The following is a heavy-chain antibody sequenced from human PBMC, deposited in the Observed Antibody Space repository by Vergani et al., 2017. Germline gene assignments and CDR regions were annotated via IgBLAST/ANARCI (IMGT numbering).Heavy chain of an antibody. CDR2: IRYDGSRR. Sequence: QVQRVEWGGGVVQPGGSLRLSCTAPGFILSSHGMHWVRQAPGKGLEWVAFIRYDGSRRDYGESVKGRFTIFRANSKNMVYIQMNSLRPEDTALYCCVKGKGSFETWGQGTLVTVSS. CDR1: GFILSSHG. D-gene: IGHD3-9*01. J-gene: IGHJ5*02. V-gene: IGHV3-30*02. CDR3: VKGKGSFET.